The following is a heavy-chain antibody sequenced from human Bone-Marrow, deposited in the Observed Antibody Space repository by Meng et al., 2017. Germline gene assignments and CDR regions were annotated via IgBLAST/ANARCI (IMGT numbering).Heavy chain of an antibody. D-gene: IGHD2-21*01. V-gene: IGHV1-69*01. CDR3: VRDENISLGKLFGDY. Sequence: QGQLVQSGAEVKKPGSSVKVSCKASGGTFSSYAISWVRQAPGQGLEWMGGIIPIFGTANYAQKFQGRVTITADESTSTAYMELSSLRSDDTAVYYCVRDENISLGKLFGDYWGQGALVTVSS. CDR1: GGTFSSYA. J-gene: IGHJ4*02. CDR2: IIPIFGTA.